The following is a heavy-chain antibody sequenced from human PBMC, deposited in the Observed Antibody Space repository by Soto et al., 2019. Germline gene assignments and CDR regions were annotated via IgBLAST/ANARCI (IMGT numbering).Heavy chain of an antibody. J-gene: IGHJ4*02. Sequence: KPSETLSLTCAVYGGSFSCYYWSWIRQPPGKGLEWIGEINHSGSTNYNPSLKSRVTISVDTSKNQFSLKLSSVTAADTAVYYCATMVTATYYFDYWCQGTLVTVSS. CDR2: INHSGST. CDR1: GGSFSCYY. D-gene: IGHD2-21*02. CDR3: ATMVTATYYFDY. V-gene: IGHV4-34*01.